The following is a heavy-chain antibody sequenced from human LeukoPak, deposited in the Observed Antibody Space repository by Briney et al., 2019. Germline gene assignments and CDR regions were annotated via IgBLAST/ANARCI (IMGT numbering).Heavy chain of an antibody. Sequence: PSETLSLTCTVSGGSISSSSYYWGWIRQPPGKGLEWIGSIYYSGSTYYNPSLKSRVTISVDTSKNQFSLKLSSVTAADTAVYYCARGLDSSSWRQFDPWGQGTLVTVSS. CDR3: ARGLDSSSWRQFDP. CDR1: GGSISSSSYY. V-gene: IGHV4-39*01. J-gene: IGHJ5*02. D-gene: IGHD6-13*01. CDR2: IYYSGST.